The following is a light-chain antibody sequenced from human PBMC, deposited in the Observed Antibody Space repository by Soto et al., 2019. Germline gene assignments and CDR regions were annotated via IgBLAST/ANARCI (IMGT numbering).Light chain of an antibody. CDR1: QDIGTY. V-gene: IGKV1-8*01. Sequence: AIRMTQSPSSFSASTGDRVSITCRATQDIGTYLAWYQQIPGKAPKLLIYVASTLQSGVPSRFSGSGSGTEFALTISSLQPEDFATYYCQQLESYPITFGQGTRLEIK. J-gene: IGKJ5*01. CDR2: VAS. CDR3: QQLESYPIT.